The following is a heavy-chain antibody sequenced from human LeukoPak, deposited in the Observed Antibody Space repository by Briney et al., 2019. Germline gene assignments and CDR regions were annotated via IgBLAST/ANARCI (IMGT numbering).Heavy chain of an antibody. CDR1: GYTFTTYY. Sequence: EASVKVSCKASGYTFTTYYIHWVRQAPGQGLEWMGIINPSGGSTTYTQKFQGRVTMTRDTSTTTVYMELSSLRSEDTAVYYCARDRPYGAPLEYWGQGTLVTVSS. V-gene: IGHV1-46*01. J-gene: IGHJ4*02. D-gene: IGHD4-17*01. CDR2: INPSGGST. CDR3: ARDRPYGAPLEY.